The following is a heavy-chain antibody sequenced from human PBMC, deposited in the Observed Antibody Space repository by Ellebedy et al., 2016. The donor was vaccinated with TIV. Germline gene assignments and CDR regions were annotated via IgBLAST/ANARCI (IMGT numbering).Heavy chain of an antibody. CDR2: INNNGDST. Sequence: PGGSLRLSCEASGFTFSSFAMSWVPQTPGKGLDWVPVINNNGDSTYYADSMKGRFTISRDNSKNTLLLQMDSLRAEDTAIYYCARDFHLTVGSFLYVDYWGQGTLVTVSS. V-gene: IGHV3-23*01. CDR1: GFTFSSFA. D-gene: IGHD4-23*01. J-gene: IGHJ4*02. CDR3: ARDFHLTVGSFLYVDY.